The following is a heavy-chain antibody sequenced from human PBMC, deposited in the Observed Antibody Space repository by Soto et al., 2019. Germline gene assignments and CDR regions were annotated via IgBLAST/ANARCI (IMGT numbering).Heavy chain of an antibody. CDR2: IIPIFGTA. Sequence: AVKVSCKASGCTFSSYAISWLRQAPGQGLEWMGGIIPIFGTANYAQKFQGRVTITADESTSTAYMELSSLRSEDTAVYYCARSAYSGSYSYYYYYGMDVWGQGTTVTVSS. D-gene: IGHD1-26*01. CDR3: ARSAYSGSYSYYYYYGMDV. V-gene: IGHV1-69*13. J-gene: IGHJ6*02. CDR1: GCTFSSYA.